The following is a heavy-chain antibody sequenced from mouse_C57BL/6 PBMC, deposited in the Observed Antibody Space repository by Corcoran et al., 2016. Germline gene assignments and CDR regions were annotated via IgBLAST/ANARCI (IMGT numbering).Heavy chain of an antibody. Sequence: QVQLQQSGAELVKPGATVKISCKASGYAFSSYWMNWVKQRPGKGLEWIGQIYPGDGDTNYNGKFKGKATLTADKSSSTAYMQLSSLTSEDSAVYFCARGLFTTVVPFAYWGQGTLVTVSA. D-gene: IGHD1-1*01. CDR1: GYAFSSYW. V-gene: IGHV1-80*01. CDR2: IYPGDGDT. J-gene: IGHJ3*01. CDR3: ARGLFTTVVPFAY.